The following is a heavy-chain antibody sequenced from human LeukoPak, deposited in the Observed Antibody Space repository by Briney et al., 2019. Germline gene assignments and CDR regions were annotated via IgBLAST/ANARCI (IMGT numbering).Heavy chain of an antibody. CDR3: ARGPSSSSYQFDY. Sequence: SETLSLTCTVSGGSISRYYWSWIRQPPGKGLEWIGYMYYSGSTNYNPSLKSRVTISVDTSKNQFSLNLSSVTTADTAEYYRARGPSSSSYQFDYWGQGTLVTVSS. D-gene: IGHD6-13*01. V-gene: IGHV4-59*01. CDR2: MYYSGST. CDR1: GGSISRYY. J-gene: IGHJ4*02.